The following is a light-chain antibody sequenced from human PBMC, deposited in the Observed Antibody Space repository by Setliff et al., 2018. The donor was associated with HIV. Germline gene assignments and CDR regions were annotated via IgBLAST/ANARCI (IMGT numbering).Light chain of an antibody. CDR2: EVN. CDR3: SSYTSSNTHVR. CDR1: SSDVGNYNY. Sequence: QSALTQPASVSGSPGQSITISCTGTSSDVGNYNYVSWYQQHPGKTPKLMIYEVNNRPSGVSNRFSGSKSGNTASLTISGLQAEDEADYYCSSYTSSNTHVRFGGGTK. J-gene: IGLJ2*01. V-gene: IGLV2-14*01.